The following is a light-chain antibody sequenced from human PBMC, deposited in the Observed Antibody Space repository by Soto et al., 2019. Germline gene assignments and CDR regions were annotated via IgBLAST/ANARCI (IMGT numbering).Light chain of an antibody. V-gene: IGKV1-12*01. CDR1: QVMSSW. CDR3: QQADSLPIT. CDR2: AAS. J-gene: IGKJ5*01. Sequence: DIHMTQSPSSVSASVGDRVTLHCRASQVMSSWLAWYQQKPGKAPKLLIFAASTLQSGVPSRFSCSGSRTDFTLTISDLQPEDVATYYCQQADSLPITFGQGTRLEIK.